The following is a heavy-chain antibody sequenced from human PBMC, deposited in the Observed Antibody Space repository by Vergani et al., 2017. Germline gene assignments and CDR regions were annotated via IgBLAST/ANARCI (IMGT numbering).Heavy chain of an antibody. CDR2: IRDDGRNP. V-gene: IGHV3-30*02. Sequence: QEQLLQSGGGVVQPGGSLRLSCLGSGYTFGHFDMLCVRQAPGKGLAWLAFIRDDGRNPQYIDSVKGRFTISRDNSKDTLFLQMNGLRPEDTGTYFCAKKGGSVYYCGVDVWGQGTTITVSS. CDR1: GYTFGHFD. J-gene: IGHJ6*01. D-gene: IGHD6-25*01. CDR3: AKKGGSVYYCGVDV.